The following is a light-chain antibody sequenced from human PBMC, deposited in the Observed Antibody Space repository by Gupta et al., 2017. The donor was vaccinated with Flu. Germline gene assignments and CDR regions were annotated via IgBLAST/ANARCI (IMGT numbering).Light chain of an antibody. J-gene: IGKJ1*01. Sequence: SPSYLSASVGDRVTITCQASQDIRKYLNWYQQRPGKAPKLLIYDASKLEKGVPSRFSGSGSGTEFTFTVSSLQPEDFATYYWQQDANLPTFGQGTKVDIK. CDR1: QDIRKY. CDR2: DAS. V-gene: IGKV1-33*01. CDR3: QQDANLPT.